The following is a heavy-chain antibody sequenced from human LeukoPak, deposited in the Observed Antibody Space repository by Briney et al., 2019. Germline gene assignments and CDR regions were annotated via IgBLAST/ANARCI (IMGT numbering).Heavy chain of an antibody. CDR3: VRALEPGTTATTLDY. CDR1: GYTFIGYY. J-gene: IGHJ4*02. D-gene: IGHD4-17*01. CDR2: INPNSGGT. Sequence: ASVKVSCKASGYTFIGYYMHWVRQAPGQGLEWMGWINPNSGGTNYAQKFQGRVTMTRDTSISTAYMELSRLRSDDTAVYYCVRALEPGTTATTLDYWGQGTLVTVSS. V-gene: IGHV1-2*02.